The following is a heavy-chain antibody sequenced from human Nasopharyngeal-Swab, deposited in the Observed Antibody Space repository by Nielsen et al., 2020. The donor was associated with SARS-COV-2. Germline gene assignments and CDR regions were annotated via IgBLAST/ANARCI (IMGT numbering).Heavy chain of an antibody. CDR2: IYPGDSVT. J-gene: IGHJ4*02. V-gene: IGHV5-51*01. CDR3: ARPAGGGYFDY. D-gene: IGHD3-16*01. Sequence: VRQMPGKGLERMGIIYPGDSVTRYSPSFQGQVTLSADKSISTAYLQWSGLKAAATALYYCARPAGGGYFDYWGQGTLVTVSS.